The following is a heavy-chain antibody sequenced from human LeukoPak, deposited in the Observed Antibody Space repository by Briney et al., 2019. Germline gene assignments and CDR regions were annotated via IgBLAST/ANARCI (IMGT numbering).Heavy chain of an antibody. CDR3: VKGGQRYDFWRFDY. CDR2: ISGSGGST. CDR1: GVSFSDYA. J-gene: IGHJ4*02. V-gene: IGHV3-23*01. Sequence: GSLTLSCAVSGVSFSDYAMNWVRLAPGTGLQWVSSISGSGGSTYYADSVKGRFSISRDNSKNTLSLQMNSLRAEDTAPYYCVKGGQRYDFWRFDYWGQGTVVTVSS. D-gene: IGHD3-3*01.